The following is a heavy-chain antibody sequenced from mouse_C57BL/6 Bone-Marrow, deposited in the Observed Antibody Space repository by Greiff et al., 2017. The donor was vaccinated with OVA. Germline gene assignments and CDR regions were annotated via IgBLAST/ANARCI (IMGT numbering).Heavy chain of an antibody. CDR2: INPYNGGT. V-gene: IGHV1-19*01. J-gene: IGHJ1*03. CDR3: ARRISYYGSSHWYFDV. CDR1: GYTFTDYY. Sequence: EVKLQQSGPVLVKPGASVKMSCKASGYTFTDYYMNWVKQSHGKSLEWIGVINPYNGGTSYNQKFKGKATLTVDKSSSTAYMELNSLTSEDSAVYYCARRISYYGSSHWYFDVWGTGTTVTVSS. D-gene: IGHD1-1*01.